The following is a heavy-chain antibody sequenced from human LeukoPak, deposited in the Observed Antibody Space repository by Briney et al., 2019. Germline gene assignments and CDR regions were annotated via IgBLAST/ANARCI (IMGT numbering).Heavy chain of an antibody. J-gene: IGHJ6*03. CDR2: IYYSGST. CDR1: GGSISSSSYY. D-gene: IGHD5-18*01. Sequence: SETLSLTCTVSGGSISSSSYYWGWIRQPPGKGLEWIGSIYYSGSTYYNPSLKSRVTISVDTSKNQFSLKLSSVTAADTAVYYCARVEAPPGCSYGPDCYYYYMDVWGKGTTVTVSS. CDR3: ARVEAPPGCSYGPDCYYYYMDV. V-gene: IGHV4-39*07.